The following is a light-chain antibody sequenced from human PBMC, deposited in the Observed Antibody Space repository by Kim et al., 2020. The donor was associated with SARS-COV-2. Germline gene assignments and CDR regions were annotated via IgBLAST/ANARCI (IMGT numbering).Light chain of an antibody. V-gene: IGKV3-15*01. J-gene: IGKJ5*01. CDR1: LSIPSN. Sequence: SSPPLDRPPRSCRSSLSIPSNSCWYQHNPGPSPRVLIFGPSTRAAGIPAMFSGSGSVTEFALSISSLQSDDFATYCCQQHHYWRAFGQGTRLEIK. CDR2: GPS. CDR3: QQHHYWRA.